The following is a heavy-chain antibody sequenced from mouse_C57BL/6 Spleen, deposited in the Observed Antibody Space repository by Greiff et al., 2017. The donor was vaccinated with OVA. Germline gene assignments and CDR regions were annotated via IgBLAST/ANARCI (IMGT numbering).Heavy chain of an antibody. Sequence: QVQLKQSGAELARPGASVKLSCKASGYTFTSYGISWVKQRTGQGLEWIGEIYPRSGNTYYNEKFKGKATLTADKSSSTAYMELRSLTSEDSAVYFSAELTTVVARYAMDYWGPGTSVTVAS. D-gene: IGHD1-1*01. CDR1: GYTFTSYG. CDR3: AELTTVVARYAMDY. CDR2: IYPRSGNT. V-gene: IGHV1-81*01. J-gene: IGHJ4*01.